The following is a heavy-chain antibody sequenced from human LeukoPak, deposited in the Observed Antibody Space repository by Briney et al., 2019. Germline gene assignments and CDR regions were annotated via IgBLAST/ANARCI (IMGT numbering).Heavy chain of an antibody. CDR2: VNLQGST. CDR3: AREGGPYRPLDY. J-gene: IGHJ4*02. CDR1: GGSITNTNY. Sequence: SETLSLTCGVSGGSITNTNYWTWVRQPPGKGLEWIGEVNLQGSTNFNPSLMGRVAIAVDTSENHISLQLTSVTAADTAVYYCAREGGPYRPLDYSGQGTLVTVSS. V-gene: IGHV4-4*02.